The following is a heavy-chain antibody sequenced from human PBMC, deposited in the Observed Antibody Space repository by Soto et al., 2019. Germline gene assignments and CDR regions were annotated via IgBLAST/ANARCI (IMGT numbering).Heavy chain of an antibody. J-gene: IGHJ5*02. CDR3: ARMVTGLGRWFDP. CDR2: INHSGST. V-gene: IGHV4-34*01. D-gene: IGHD7-27*01. Sequence: PSETLSLTCAVYGGSFSGYYWSWIRQPPGKGLEWIGEINHSGSTNYNPSLKSRVTISLDTSKNQFSLKLSSVTAADTAVYYCARMVTGLGRWFDPWGQGTLVTVSS. CDR1: GGSFSGYY.